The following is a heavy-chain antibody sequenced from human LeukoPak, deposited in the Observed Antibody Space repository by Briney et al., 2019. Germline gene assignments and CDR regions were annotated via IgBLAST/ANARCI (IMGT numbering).Heavy chain of an antibody. CDR1: GFTFDDYA. V-gene: IGHV3-9*01. J-gene: IGHJ4*02. Sequence: GGSLRLSCAASGFTFDDYAMHWVRQAPGKGLEWVSGISWNSGGIGYADSVKGRFTISRDNAKNSLYLQMNSLRAEDTALYYCAKVPTAYYYDSSGYSYFDYWGQGTLVTVSS. D-gene: IGHD3-22*01. CDR3: AKVPTAYYYDSSGYSYFDY. CDR2: ISWNSGGI.